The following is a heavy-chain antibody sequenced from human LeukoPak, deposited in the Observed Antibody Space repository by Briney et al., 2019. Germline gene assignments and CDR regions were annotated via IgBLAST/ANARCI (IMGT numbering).Heavy chain of an antibody. V-gene: IGHV3-15*01. D-gene: IGHD5-18*01. CDR3: ANPSGYSYGLEPDAFDI. CDR1: GFTFSNAW. Sequence: PGGSLRLSCAASGFTFSNAWMSWVRQAPGKGLEWVGRIKSKTDGGTTDYAAPVKGRFTISRDDSKNTLYLQMNSLRAEDTAVYYCANPSGYSYGLEPDAFDIWGQGTMVTVSS. J-gene: IGHJ3*02. CDR2: IKSKTDGGTT.